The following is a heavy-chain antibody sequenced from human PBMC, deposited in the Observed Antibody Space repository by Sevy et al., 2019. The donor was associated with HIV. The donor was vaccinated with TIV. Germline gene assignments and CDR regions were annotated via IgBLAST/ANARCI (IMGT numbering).Heavy chain of an antibody. CDR2: IRSKAYGGTA. J-gene: IGHJ3*02. CDR1: GFTFGDYA. D-gene: IGHD3-16*01. Sequence: GGSLRLSCTASGFTFGDYAMSWFRQAPWKGLEWVGFIRSKAYGGTAEYAASVKGRFTISRDDSKSIAYLQMNSLKTEDTAVYYCTRPLGGPGAFDIWGQGTMVTVSS. CDR3: TRPLGGPGAFDI. V-gene: IGHV3-49*03.